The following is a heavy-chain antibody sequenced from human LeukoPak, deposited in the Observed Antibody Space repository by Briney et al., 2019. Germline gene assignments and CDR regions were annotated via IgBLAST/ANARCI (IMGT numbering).Heavy chain of an antibody. V-gene: IGHV3-30*04. Sequence: GGSLRLSCAASGFTFSSYAMHWVRQAPGKGLEWVAVISYDESNKYYADSVKGRFTISRDNAKNSLYLQMNSLRADDTAEYYCVISALRGPEEGYWGQGTLVTVSS. CDR1: GFTFSSYA. J-gene: IGHJ4*02. D-gene: IGHD6-6*01. CDR2: ISYDESNK. CDR3: VISALRGPEEGY.